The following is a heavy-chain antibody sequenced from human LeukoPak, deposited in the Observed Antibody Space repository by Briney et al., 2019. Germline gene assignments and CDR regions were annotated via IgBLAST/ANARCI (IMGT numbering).Heavy chain of an antibody. Sequence: SETLSLTCAVYGGSFSGYYWSWIRQPPGKGLEWIGEINHSGSTNYNPSLKSRVTISVDTSKNQFSLKLSSVTAADTAVYYCARGSWSYYYMDVWGKGTTVTIPS. D-gene: IGHD6-13*01. CDR1: GGSFSGYY. J-gene: IGHJ6*03. V-gene: IGHV4-34*01. CDR3: ARGSWSYYYMDV. CDR2: INHSGST.